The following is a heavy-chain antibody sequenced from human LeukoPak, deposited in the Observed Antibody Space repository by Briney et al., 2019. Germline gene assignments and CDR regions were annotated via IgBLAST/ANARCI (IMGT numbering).Heavy chain of an antibody. V-gene: IGHV1-69*05. CDR2: IIPIFGTA. CDR1: GGTFSSFA. J-gene: IGHJ1*01. CDR3: ALTVSSSWYGYFQH. Sequence: SVKVSCKASGGTFSSFAISWVRQAPGQGLEWMGRIIPIFGTANYAQKFQGRVTITTDESTSTAYMELSSLRSEDTAVYYCALTVSSSWYGYFQHWGQGTLVTVSS. D-gene: IGHD6-13*01.